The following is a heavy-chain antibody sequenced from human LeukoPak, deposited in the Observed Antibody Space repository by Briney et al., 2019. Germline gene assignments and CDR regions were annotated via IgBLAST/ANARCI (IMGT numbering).Heavy chain of an antibody. CDR2: IIPILGIA. V-gene: IGHV1-69*04. CDR3: ARDLGPGVAVAGRGPFDY. J-gene: IGHJ4*02. D-gene: IGHD6-19*01. CDR1: GGTFSSYA. Sequence: GASVKVSCKASGGTFSSYAISWVRQAPGQGLEWMGRIIPILGIANYAQKFQGRVTITADKSTSTAYMELSSLRSEDTAVYYCARDLGPGVAVAGRGPFDYWGQGTLVTVSS.